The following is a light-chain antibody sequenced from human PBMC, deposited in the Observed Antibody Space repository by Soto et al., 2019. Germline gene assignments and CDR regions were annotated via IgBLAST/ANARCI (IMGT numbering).Light chain of an antibody. CDR2: EVS. V-gene: IGLV2-8*01. J-gene: IGLJ2*01. Sequence: QSVLTQPPSASGSPGQSVTISCTGTSSDVGGYNYVSWYQQYPGKAPTLMIYEVSKRPSGVPDRFSGSKSGNTASLTVSGLQAEDVADYYCSSYGGSNNVLFGGGTKLTVL. CDR1: SSDVGGYNY. CDR3: SSYGGSNNVL.